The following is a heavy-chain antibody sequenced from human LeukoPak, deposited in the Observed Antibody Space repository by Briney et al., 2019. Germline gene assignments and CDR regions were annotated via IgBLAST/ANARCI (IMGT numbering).Heavy chain of an antibody. CDR3: ARGYYDSRPYYYYYYMDV. CDR1: GGSISSYY. D-gene: IGHD3-22*01. V-gene: IGHV4-4*07. Sequence: PSETLSLTCTVSGGSISSYYWSWIRQPAGKGLEWIGRIYTGGSTNYNPSLKSRVTMSVDTSKNQFSLKLSSVTAADTAVYYCARGYYDSRPYYYYYYMDVWGKGTTVTISS. CDR2: IYTGGST. J-gene: IGHJ6*03.